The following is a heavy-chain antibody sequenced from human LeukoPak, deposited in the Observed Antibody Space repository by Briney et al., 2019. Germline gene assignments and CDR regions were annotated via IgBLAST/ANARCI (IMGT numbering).Heavy chain of an antibody. CDR3: ARVPDSSGWFNWFDP. Sequence: GRSLRLSCAAPGFTFSSYAMHWVRQAPGKGLEWVAVISYDGSNKYYADSVKGRFTISRDNSKNTLYLQMNSLRAEDTAVYYCARVPDSSGWFNWFDPWGQGTLVTVSS. CDR1: GFTFSSYA. D-gene: IGHD6-19*01. V-gene: IGHV3-30*04. J-gene: IGHJ5*02. CDR2: ISYDGSNK.